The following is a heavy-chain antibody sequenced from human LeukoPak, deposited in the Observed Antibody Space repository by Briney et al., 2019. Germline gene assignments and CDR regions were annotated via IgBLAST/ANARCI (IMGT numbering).Heavy chain of an antibody. CDR3: ATSYSSSTPCYFDY. J-gene: IGHJ4*02. CDR2: IIPIFGTA. V-gene: IGHV1-69*05. D-gene: IGHD6-6*01. CDR1: GGTFSSYA. Sequence: SVKVSCKASGGTFSSYAISWVRQAPGQGLEWMGGIIPIFGTANYAQKFQGRVTITTDESTSTAYMELSSLRSEDTAVYYCATSYSSSTPCYFDYWGQGTLVTVSS.